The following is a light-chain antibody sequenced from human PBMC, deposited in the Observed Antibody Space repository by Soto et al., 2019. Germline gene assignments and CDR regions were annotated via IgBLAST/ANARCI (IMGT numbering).Light chain of an antibody. CDR1: SSDIGAYIY. Sequence: QSVLTQPPSACGSPGKSVTMSCTGTSSDIGAYIYVSWYQQHPGKAPKLMISEVSRRPSGVPERFSGSKSGNTASLTVSGIQADDKAHYYCSSYAGSNNFVFGTGTKV. J-gene: IGLJ1*01. CDR2: EVS. CDR3: SSYAGSNNFV. V-gene: IGLV2-8*01.